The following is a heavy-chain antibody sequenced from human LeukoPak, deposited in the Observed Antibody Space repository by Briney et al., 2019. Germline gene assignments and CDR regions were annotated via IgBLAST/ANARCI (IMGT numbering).Heavy chain of an antibody. CDR3: ARDGEFYYDSSSY. CDR1: GFTFSSYW. Sequence: PGGSLRLSCVASGFTFSSYWMSWVRQAPGKGLEWVSYISSSGSSIYYADSVKGRFTISRDNAKNSLYLQMNSLRAEDTAVYYCARDGEFYYDSSSYWGQGSLVTVSS. D-gene: IGHD3-22*01. V-gene: IGHV3-48*04. CDR2: ISSSGSSI. J-gene: IGHJ4*02.